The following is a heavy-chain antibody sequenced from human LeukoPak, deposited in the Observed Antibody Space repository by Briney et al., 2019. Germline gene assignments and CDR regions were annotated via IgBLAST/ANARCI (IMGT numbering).Heavy chain of an antibody. CDR3: AKDEDIVVVPAARIPTDY. D-gene: IGHD2-2*01. CDR2: ISGSGGST. J-gene: IGHJ4*02. CDR1: GFTFSSYA. V-gene: IGHV3-23*01. Sequence: GGSLRLSCAASGFTFSSYAMSWVRQAPGKGLEWVSAISGSGGSTYYADSVKGRFTISRDNSKNTLYLQMNSLRAEDTAVYYCAKDEDIVVVPAARIPTDYWGQGTLVTVSS.